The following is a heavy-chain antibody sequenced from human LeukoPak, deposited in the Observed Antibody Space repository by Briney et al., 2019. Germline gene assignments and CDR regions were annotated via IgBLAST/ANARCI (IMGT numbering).Heavy chain of an antibody. Sequence: PGGSLRLSCAASGFTFSSYAMSWVRQAPGKGLEWVSAISGNSASTYYADSVKGRFTILRDNSKNTLFLQMDSLRAEDTAVYFCTKGSAAARPYYFDYWGQGTLVIVSS. V-gene: IGHV3-23*01. CDR3: TKGSAAARPYYFDY. CDR1: GFTFSSYA. D-gene: IGHD6-6*01. J-gene: IGHJ4*02. CDR2: ISGNSAST.